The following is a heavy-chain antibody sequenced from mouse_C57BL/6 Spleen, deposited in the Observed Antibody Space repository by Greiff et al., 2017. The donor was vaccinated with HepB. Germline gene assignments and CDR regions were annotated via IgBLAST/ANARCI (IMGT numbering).Heavy chain of an antibody. CDR3: ARSVYYYGSSYEDY. Sequence: QVQLKESGAELVRPGSSVKLSCKASGYTFTSYWMHWVKQRPIQGLEWIGNIDPSDSETHYNQKFKDKATLTVDKSSSTAYMQLSSLTSEDSAVYYCARSVYYYGSSYEDYWGQGTTLTVSS. V-gene: IGHV1-52*01. D-gene: IGHD1-1*01. J-gene: IGHJ2*01. CDR1: GYTFTSYW. CDR2: IDPSDSET.